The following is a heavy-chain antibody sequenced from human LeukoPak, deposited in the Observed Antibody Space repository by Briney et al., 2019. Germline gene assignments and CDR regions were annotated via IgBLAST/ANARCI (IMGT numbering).Heavy chain of an antibody. D-gene: IGHD3-10*01. Sequence: ASVKVSCKASGYTFTSYGISWVRQAPGQGLEWMGWISAYNGNTNYAQKLQGRVTMTTDTSTSTAYMELRSLRSDDTAVYYCARDRLGRLLWFGELLTQYGMDVWGQGTTATVSS. CDR2: ISAYNGNT. J-gene: IGHJ6*02. CDR3: ARDRLGRLLWFGELLTQYGMDV. V-gene: IGHV1-18*01. CDR1: GYTFTSYG.